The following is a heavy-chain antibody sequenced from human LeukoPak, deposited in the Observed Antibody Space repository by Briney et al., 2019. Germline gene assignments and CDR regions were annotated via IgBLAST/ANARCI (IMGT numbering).Heavy chain of an antibody. CDR3: ASLIAVAGTSLFDY. J-gene: IGHJ4*02. D-gene: IGHD6-19*01. Sequence: SETLSLTSTVSGGSISSYYWSWIRQPPGKGLEWIGYIYYSGSTNYNPSLKSRVTISVDTSKNQFSLKLSSVTAADTAVYYCASLIAVAGTSLFDYWGQGTLVTVSS. CDR1: GGSISSYY. V-gene: IGHV4-59*08. CDR2: IYYSGST.